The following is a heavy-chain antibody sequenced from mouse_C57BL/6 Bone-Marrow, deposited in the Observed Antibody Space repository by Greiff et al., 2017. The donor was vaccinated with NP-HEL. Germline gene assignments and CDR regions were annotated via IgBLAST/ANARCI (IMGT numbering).Heavy chain of an antibody. J-gene: IGHJ4*01. CDR3: ESSANSSGYAVDY. CDR2: INPDSSTI. V-gene: IGHV4-1*01. D-gene: IGHD3-2*02. Sequence: EVQLQESGGGLVQPGGSLKLSCAASGIDFSRYWMSWVRRAPGKGLEWIGEINPDSSTINYAPSLKDKFIISRDNAKTTLYLQMTKVRSEDTALFYCESSANSSGYAVDYWGQGTSVTVSS. CDR1: GIDFSRYW.